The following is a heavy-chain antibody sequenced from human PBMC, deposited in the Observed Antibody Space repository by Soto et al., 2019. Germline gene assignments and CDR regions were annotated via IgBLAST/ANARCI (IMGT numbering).Heavy chain of an antibody. CDR3: ARVGGSYYNRGNWFDP. D-gene: IGHD1-26*01. CDR2: IIPIIGTA. V-gene: IGHV1-69*14. J-gene: IGHJ5*02. CDR1: GGTFSSYD. Sequence: QVQLVQSGSEVRKPGSSVKLSCKSSGGTFSSYDISWVRPAPGQGLEWMGGIIPIIGTADYAQKFQGRVTITADKSTSTVYMELSSLRSEDTAVYYCARVGGSYYNRGNWFDPWGQGTLVTVSS.